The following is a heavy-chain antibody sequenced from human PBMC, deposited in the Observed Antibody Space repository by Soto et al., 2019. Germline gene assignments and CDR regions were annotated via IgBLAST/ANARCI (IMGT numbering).Heavy chain of an antibody. J-gene: IGHJ4*02. Sequence: QITLKESGPTLVKPTQTLTLTCTFSGFSLSTSGVGVGWIRQPPGKALEWLALIYWDDDKRYSPSLKSRLTITKDTSKNHVVLTMTNMDPVDTATYYCALLYRLAKGWYFDYWGQGTLVTVSS. D-gene: IGHD2-15*01. CDR3: ALLYRLAKGWYFDY. CDR1: GFSLSTSGVG. CDR2: IYWDDDK. V-gene: IGHV2-5*02.